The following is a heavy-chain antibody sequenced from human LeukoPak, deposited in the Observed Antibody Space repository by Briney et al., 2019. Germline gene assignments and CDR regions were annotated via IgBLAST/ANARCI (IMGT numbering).Heavy chain of an antibody. V-gene: IGHV4-59*12. Sequence: SETLSLTCTVSGGSISSYYWSWIRQPPGKGLEWIGYIYYSGSTNYNPSLKSRVTMSVDTSKNQFSLKLSSVTAADTAVYYCARDPGYCSSTSCPRPYYYYMDVWGKGTTVTVSS. J-gene: IGHJ6*03. CDR3: ARDPGYCSSTSCPRPYYYYMDV. CDR1: GGSISSYY. CDR2: IYYSGST. D-gene: IGHD2-2*01.